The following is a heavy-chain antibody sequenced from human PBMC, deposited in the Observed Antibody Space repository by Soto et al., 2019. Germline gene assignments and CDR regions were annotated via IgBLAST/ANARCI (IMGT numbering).Heavy chain of an antibody. CDR3: AKDGGGHCSSISCYRNCFDP. D-gene: IGHD2-2*01. CDR2: ISGSGGST. Sequence: EVQLLESGGGLVQPGGSLRLSCAASGFTFSYYAMYWVRQAPGKGLEWVSAISGSGGSTYYADSVKGRFTISRDNSKNTLYQQMNRRTAEETAVYYCAKDGGGHCSSISCYRNCFDPWGQGTLVTVFS. V-gene: IGHV3-23*01. J-gene: IGHJ5*02. CDR1: GFTFSYYA.